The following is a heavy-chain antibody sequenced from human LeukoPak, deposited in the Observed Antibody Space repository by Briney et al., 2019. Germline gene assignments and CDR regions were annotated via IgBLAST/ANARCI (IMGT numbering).Heavy chain of an antibody. J-gene: IGHJ2*01. CDR1: AFTFSSYA. CDR3: AKTLRESSGREYFDL. V-gene: IGHV3-23*01. D-gene: IGHD6-19*01. Sequence: GGSLRLSCAASAFTFSSYAMSWVRQAPGKGLEWVSAASGSGGNTYYADSVKGRFTISRDNSKNTLYLQMNSLRAEDTAEYYCAKTLRESSGREYFDLWGRGTLVTVSS. CDR2: ASGSGGNT.